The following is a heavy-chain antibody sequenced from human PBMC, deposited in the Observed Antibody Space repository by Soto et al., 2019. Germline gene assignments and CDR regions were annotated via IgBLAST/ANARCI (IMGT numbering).Heavy chain of an antibody. CDR2: IYWDDDK. V-gene: IGHV2-5*02. Sequence: GSGPTLVNPTQSLTLTCTFSGFSLSSGGVTVAWIRQPPGKALEWLGHIYWDDDKRFSPSLKSRLTITKDTSKNQVVLTMTNMDPVDTATYYCAHSTSDYYLYYMDVWGKGITVTV. CDR1: GFSLSSGGVT. J-gene: IGHJ6*03. CDR3: AHSTSDYYLYYMDV.